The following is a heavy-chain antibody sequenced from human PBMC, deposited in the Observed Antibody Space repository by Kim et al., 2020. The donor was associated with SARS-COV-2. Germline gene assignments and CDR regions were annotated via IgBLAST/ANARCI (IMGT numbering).Heavy chain of an antibody. CDR1: GGSISSSSYY. CDR2: IYYSGST. D-gene: IGHD1-1*01. V-gene: IGHV4-39*01. J-gene: IGHJ4*02. Sequence: SETLSLTCTVSGGSISSSSYYWGWIRQPPGQGLEWIGSIYYSGSTYYTPSLKIRVTISGDTSKNQFSLKLITVTAADTAVYSCARHPSRSTTSNYFDYWGQGTLVTASS. CDR3: ARHPSRSTTSNYFDY.